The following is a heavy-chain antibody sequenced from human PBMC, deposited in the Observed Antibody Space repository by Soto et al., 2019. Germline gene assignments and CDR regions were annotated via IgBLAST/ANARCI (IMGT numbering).Heavy chain of an antibody. CDR2: IYYSGST. V-gene: IGHV4-30-4*01. CDR1: GGSISSGDYY. J-gene: IGHJ5*02. D-gene: IGHD1-7*01. CDR3: ARADWNYYWFDP. Sequence: SATLSLTCTVSGGSISSGDYYWSWIRQPPGKGLEWIGYIYYSGSTYYNPSLKSRVTISVDTSKNQFSLKLSSVTAADTAVYCCARADWNYYWFDPWGQGTLVTVSS.